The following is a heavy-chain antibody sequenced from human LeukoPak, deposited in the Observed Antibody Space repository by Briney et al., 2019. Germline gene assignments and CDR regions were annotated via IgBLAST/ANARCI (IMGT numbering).Heavy chain of an antibody. CDR1: GFTFSSYG. CDR2: ISYDGSNK. V-gene: IGHV3-30*18. D-gene: IGHD2-2*01. Sequence: GGSLRLSCAASGFTFSSYGMHWVRQAPGKGLEWVAVISYDGSNKYYADSVKGRFTISRDNSKNTLYLQMNSLRAEDTAVYYRAKATWQYPVSWGQGTLVTVSS. CDR3: AKATWQYPVS. J-gene: IGHJ5*02.